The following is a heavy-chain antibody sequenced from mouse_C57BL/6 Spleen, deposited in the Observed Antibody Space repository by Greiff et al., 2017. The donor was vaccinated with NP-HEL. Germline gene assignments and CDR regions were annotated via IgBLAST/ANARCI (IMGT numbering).Heavy chain of an antibody. J-gene: IGHJ2*01. V-gene: IGHV1-18*01. CDR3: ARRGGYYYGSRYYFDY. CDR1: GYTFTDYN. CDR2: INPNNGGT. D-gene: IGHD1-1*01. Sequence: VQLQQSGPELVKPGASVKIPCKASGYTFTDYNMDWVKQSHGKSLEWIGDINPNNGGTIYNQKFKGKATLTVDKSSSTAYMELRSLTSEDTAVYYWARRGGYYYGSRYYFDYWGQGTTLTVSS.